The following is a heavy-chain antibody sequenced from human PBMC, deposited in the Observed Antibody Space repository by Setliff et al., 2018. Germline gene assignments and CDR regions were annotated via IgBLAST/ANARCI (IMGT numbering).Heavy chain of an antibody. Sequence: ASEKVSCKASGYTFTTYAISGMRQAPGQGLEYMGWINTNTGNPSYAQGFTGWFVFSLDTFVSTAYLQISSLKAEDTAVYYCARASRFGTIRYRGDYYMDVWGKGATVTGSS. CDR1: GYTFTTYA. V-gene: IGHV7-4-1*02. CDR3: ARASRFGTIRYRGDYYMDV. J-gene: IGHJ6*03. CDR2: INTNTGNP. D-gene: IGHD3-10*01.